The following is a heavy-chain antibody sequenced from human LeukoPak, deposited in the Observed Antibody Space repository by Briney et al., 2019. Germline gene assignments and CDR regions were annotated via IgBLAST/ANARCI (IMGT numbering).Heavy chain of an antibody. D-gene: IGHD5-18*01. CDR2: INPNSGGT. CDR1: GYTFTGYY. CDR3: ARQIQLAYNWFDP. Sequence: ASVKVSCKASGYTFTGYYMHWVRQAPGQGLEWMGRINPNSGGTNYAQKFQGRVTMTRDTSISTAYMELSRLRSDDTAAYYCARQIQLAYNWFDPWGQGTLVTVSS. V-gene: IGHV1-2*06. J-gene: IGHJ5*02.